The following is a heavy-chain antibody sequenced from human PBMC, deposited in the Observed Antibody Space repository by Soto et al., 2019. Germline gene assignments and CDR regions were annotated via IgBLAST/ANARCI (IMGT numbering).Heavy chain of an antibody. J-gene: IGHJ6*02. V-gene: IGHV1-69*13. CDR1: GGTLNSFA. CDR3: ARDQLRIAVADYYYGMDV. CDR2: IIPIFGTT. D-gene: IGHD6-19*01. Sequence: SVKVSCKASGGTLNSFAFTWVRPAPGQGLEWMGRIIPIFGTTNYAQKFQGRVTITADEYTSTAYMELSSLRSEDTAVYYCARDQLRIAVADYYYGMDVWGQGTTVTVSS.